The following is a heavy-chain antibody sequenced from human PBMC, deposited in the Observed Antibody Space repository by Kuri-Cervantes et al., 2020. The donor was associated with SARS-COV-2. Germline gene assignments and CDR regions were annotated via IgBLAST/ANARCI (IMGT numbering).Heavy chain of an antibody. CDR3: ASDDRGAFDI. CDR1: GFTFSSYA. J-gene: IGHJ3*02. V-gene: IGHV3-33*08. CDR2: IRYDGSNK. Sequence: GESLKISCAASGFTFSSYAMSWVRQAPGKGLEWVAFIRYDGSNKYYADSVKGRFTISRDNAKNSLYLQMNSLRAEDTAVYYCASDDRGAFDIWGQGTRVTVSS.